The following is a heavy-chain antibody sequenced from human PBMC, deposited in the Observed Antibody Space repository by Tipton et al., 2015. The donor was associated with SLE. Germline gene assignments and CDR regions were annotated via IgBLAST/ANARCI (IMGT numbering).Heavy chain of an antibody. V-gene: IGHV4-59*01. CDR3: ARDLGGEFDI. CDR2: IYYSGST. J-gene: IGHJ3*02. D-gene: IGHD3-16*01. Sequence: TLSLTCTVSGGSISSYYWSWIRQPPGKGLEWSGYIYYSGSTNYNPSLKSRVTVSLDTSKNQFSLKLSSVTGADTAVYYCARDLGGEFDIWGQGTMVTVSS. CDR1: GGSISSYY.